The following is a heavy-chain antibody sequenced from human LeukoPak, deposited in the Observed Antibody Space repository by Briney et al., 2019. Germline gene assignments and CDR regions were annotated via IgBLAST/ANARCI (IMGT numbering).Heavy chain of an antibody. Sequence: SETLSLTCAVYGGSFSDYYWGWIRQPPGKGLEWIGSIYYSGSTYYNPSLKSRVTISVDTSKNQFSLKLSSVTAADTAVYYCAAPKNYYDSSGYFSFDYWGQGTLVTVSS. CDR2: IYYSGST. D-gene: IGHD3-22*01. J-gene: IGHJ4*02. V-gene: IGHV4-39*01. CDR3: AAPKNYYDSSGYFSFDY. CDR1: GGSFSDYY.